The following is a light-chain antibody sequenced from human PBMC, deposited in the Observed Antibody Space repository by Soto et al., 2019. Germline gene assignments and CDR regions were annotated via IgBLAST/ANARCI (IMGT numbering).Light chain of an antibody. V-gene: IGKV1-33*01. CDR1: QDISNY. J-gene: IGKJ1*01. CDR3: QHYNSYSEA. CDR2: DAS. Sequence: IQMTQSPSSLSASVGDRVTITCQTIQDISNYLNWYQQKPGKAPKLLIYDASNLETGVPSRFSGSGSGTDFTFTISSLQPDDFATYYCQHYNSYSEAFGQGTKVDIK.